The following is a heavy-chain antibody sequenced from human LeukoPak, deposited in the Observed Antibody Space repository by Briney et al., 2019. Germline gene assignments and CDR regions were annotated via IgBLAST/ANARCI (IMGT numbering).Heavy chain of an antibody. CDR2: ISTSSSTI. J-gene: IGHJ4*02. Sequence: KTGGSLRLSCAASGFTFSTYTMNWVRQAPGKGLEWISYISTSSSTIYYADSVKGRFTISRDNAKNSLFLQMNSLRAEDTAAYYCARGQFLIDYWGQGTLVTVSS. CDR1: GFTFSTYT. D-gene: IGHD2/OR15-2a*01. CDR3: ARGQFLIDY. V-gene: IGHV3-48*01.